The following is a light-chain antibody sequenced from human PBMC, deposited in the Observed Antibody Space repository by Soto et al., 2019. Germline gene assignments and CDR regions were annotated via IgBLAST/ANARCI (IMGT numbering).Light chain of an antibody. J-gene: IGKJ1*01. V-gene: IGKV3-20*01. CDR3: QQYGSSPET. CDR1: QSVSSY. CDR2: DAS. Sequence: EIVLTQSPGTLSLSPGERATLSCRASQSVSSYSAWYQQKPGQAPRLLIYDASNRATGIPARFSGSGSGTDFTLTVSRLEPEDFAVYYCQQYGSSPETFGQGTKVDIK.